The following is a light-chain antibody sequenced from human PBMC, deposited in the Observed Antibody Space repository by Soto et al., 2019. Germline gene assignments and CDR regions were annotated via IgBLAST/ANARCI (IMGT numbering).Light chain of an antibody. V-gene: IGKV1-39*01. CDR2: TAS. CDR1: QSIRNY. J-gene: IGKJ1*01. CDR3: QQTYSSTPGA. Sequence: IRMTQSASTLSASVEDRVTITCRASQSIRNYLNWYQQKPGKAPKVLIYTASSLQSGAPSRFSASGSGTDFTLSIGSLQPEDFATYYCQQTYSSTPGAFGQGTKVDIK.